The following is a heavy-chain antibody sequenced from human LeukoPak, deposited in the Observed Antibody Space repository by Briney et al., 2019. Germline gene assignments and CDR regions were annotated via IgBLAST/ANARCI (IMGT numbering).Heavy chain of an antibody. D-gene: IGHD3-10*02. Sequence: PSETLSLTCTLSGGSLTSYYWNWIRHPAGKGLEWIGRIYTSGSPHYNPSLRSRVTISVDESKNQFYLKLSSVTAADTAVYYCAIDQGVFGWLLDYWSQGTLVTVSS. CDR1: GGSLTSYY. CDR2: IYTSGSP. J-gene: IGHJ4*02. CDR3: AIDQGVFGWLLDY. V-gene: IGHV4-4*07.